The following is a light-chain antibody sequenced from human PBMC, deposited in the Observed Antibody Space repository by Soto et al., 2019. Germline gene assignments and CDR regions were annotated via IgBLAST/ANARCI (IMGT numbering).Light chain of an antibody. CDR1: QSVSSSY. Sequence: EMVLKQSPGTLSLSPGERATLSCRASQSVSSSYLAWYQQKPGQAPRLLIYGASSRATGIPDRFSGSGSGTDFTLTISRLEPEDFAVYYCQQYGSSPGTFGQGTKVDIK. J-gene: IGKJ1*01. CDR2: GAS. CDR3: QQYGSSPGT. V-gene: IGKV3-20*01.